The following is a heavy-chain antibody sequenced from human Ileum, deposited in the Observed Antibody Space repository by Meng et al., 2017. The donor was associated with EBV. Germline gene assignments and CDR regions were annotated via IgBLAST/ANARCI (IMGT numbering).Heavy chain of an antibody. J-gene: IGHJ4*02. CDR1: GYSRSSTNW. D-gene: IGHD3-22*01. CDR3: ARNVPGTSAYYD. V-gene: IGHV4-28*01. CDR2: IYYSGST. Sequence: QAHVQGSRPGLVKPSDTRSLTCAVSGYSRSSTNWWGWIRQPPGKGLEWIGYIYYSGSTSYNPSLKSRVTMSVDTSKNQFSLNLNSVTAVDTAVYYCARNVPGTSAYYDWGQGTLVTVSS.